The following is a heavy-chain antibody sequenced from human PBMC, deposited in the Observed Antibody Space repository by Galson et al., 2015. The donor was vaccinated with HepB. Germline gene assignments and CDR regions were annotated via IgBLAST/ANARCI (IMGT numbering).Heavy chain of an antibody. V-gene: IGHV4-34*01. CDR1: GGSFSGYY. D-gene: IGHD3-10*01. Sequence: ETLSLTCAVYGGSFSGYYWSWIRQPPGKGLEWIGEINHSGSTNYNPSLKSRVTISVDTSKNQFSLKLSSVTAADTAVYYCARGARRGVRGELIWGQGTLVTVSS. CDR3: ARGARRGVRGELI. J-gene: IGHJ4*02. CDR2: INHSGST.